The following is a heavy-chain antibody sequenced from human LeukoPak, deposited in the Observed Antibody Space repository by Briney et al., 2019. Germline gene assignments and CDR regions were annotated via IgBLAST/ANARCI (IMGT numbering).Heavy chain of an antibody. CDR3: ARDIVIRDYYFDY. CDR2: IKQDGGEK. CDR1: GFTFSSYW. J-gene: IGHJ4*02. V-gene: IGHV3-7*01. Sequence: GGSLRLSXAASGFTFSSYWMSWVRQAPGKGLEWVANIKQDGGEKYYVDSVKGRFTISRDNARKSLYLQMNSLRADDTAVYYCARDIVIRDYYFDYWGQGTLVTVSS. D-gene: IGHD3-9*01.